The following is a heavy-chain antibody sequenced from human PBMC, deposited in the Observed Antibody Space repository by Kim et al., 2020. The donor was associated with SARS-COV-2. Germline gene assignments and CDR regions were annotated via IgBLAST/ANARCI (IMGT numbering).Heavy chain of an antibody. CDR3: ARVGDYYDSSGYYEGNNWFDP. V-gene: IGHV4-59*01. CDR2: IYYSGST. J-gene: IGHJ5*02. Sequence: SETLSLTCTVSGCSISSYYCSWIRQPPGKGLDWIGYIYYSGSTNYNPSLKSRVTISVDTSKNQFSLKLSSVTAADTAVYYCARVGDYYDSSGYYEGNNWFDPWGPGTLVTVSS. CDR1: GCSISSYY. D-gene: IGHD3-22*01.